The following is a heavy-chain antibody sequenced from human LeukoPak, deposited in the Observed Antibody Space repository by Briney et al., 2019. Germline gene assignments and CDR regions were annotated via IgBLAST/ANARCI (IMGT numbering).Heavy chain of an antibody. CDR3: ARGCRDDVWSGYYWDY. D-gene: IGHD3-3*01. V-gene: IGHV4-30-4*08. Sequence: SETLSLTCTVSGGSISSGDYYWSWIRQPPGKGLEWIGYIYYSGSTYYNPSLKSRVTISVDTSKNQFSLKLSSVTAADTAVYYCARGCRDDVWSGYYWDYWGQGTLVTVSS. J-gene: IGHJ4*02. CDR1: GGSISSGDYY. CDR2: IYYSGST.